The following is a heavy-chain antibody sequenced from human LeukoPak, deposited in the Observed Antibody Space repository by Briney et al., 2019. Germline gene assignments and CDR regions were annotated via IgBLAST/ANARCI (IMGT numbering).Heavy chain of an antibody. D-gene: IGHD4-17*01. Sequence: ASVKVSCKASGYTFTGYYMRWVRQAPGQGLEWMGGIIPIFGTANYAQKFQGRVTITADESTSTAYMELSSLRSEDTAVYYCARDFGTTVTNYYYYYYMDVWGKGTTVTVSS. CDR2: IIPIFGTA. CDR3: ARDFGTTVTNYYYYYYMDV. V-gene: IGHV1-69*13. J-gene: IGHJ6*03. CDR1: GYTFTGYY.